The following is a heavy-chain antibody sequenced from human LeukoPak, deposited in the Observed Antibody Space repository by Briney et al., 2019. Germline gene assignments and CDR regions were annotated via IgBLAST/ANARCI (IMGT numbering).Heavy chain of an antibody. D-gene: IGHD3-10*01. CDR1: GGSISSSTSY. J-gene: IGHJ4*02. Sequence: SATLSLTCTVSGGSISSSTSYWGWIRQPPGKGLEWIGTIYYSGSTYYSGTTYYNPSLKSRVTVSVDTSKNQFSLKLSSVTAADTAVYYCAGPSSPFDYWGQGTLVTVSS. V-gene: IGHV4-39*01. CDR3: AGPSSPFDY. CDR2: IYYSGST.